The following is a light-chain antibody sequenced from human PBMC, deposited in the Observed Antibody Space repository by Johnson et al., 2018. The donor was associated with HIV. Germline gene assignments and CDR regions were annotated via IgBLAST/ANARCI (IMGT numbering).Light chain of an antibody. CDR1: TSNIGNND. CDR3: GTWDSSLSVYV. J-gene: IGLJ1*01. CDR2: DNY. V-gene: IGLV1-51*01. Sequence: QSVLTQPPSVSAAPGQKVTFSCSGSTSNIGNNDVSWYRHLPGTAPKLLIYDNYKLPSGIPDRFSGPKSGTYATLDITVLPTGDEADYYCGTWDSSLSVYVFATGTKVTVL.